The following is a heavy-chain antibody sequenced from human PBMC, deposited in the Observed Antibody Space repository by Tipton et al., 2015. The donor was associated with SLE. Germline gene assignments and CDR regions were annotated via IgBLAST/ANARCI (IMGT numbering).Heavy chain of an antibody. D-gene: IGHD3-10*01. J-gene: IGHJ4*02. Sequence: LRLSCTVSGGSISSYYWSWIRQPPGKGLEWVGYIYYSGSTNYNPSLKSRVTISLDTSKNQFSLRLSSVTAADTAVYYCASGVYFFDFWGQGALVTVSS. V-gene: IGHV4-59*12. CDR3: ASGVYFFDF. CDR1: GGSISSYY. CDR2: IYYSGST.